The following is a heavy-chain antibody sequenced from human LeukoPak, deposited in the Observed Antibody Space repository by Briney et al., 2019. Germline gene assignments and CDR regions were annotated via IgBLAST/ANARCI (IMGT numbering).Heavy chain of an antibody. J-gene: IGHJ4*02. V-gene: IGHV3-33*06. CDR2: IWYDGSDK. D-gene: IGHD3-3*01. CDR1: GFTFSSYG. Sequence: PGRSLRLSCAASGFTFSSYGMHWVRQAPGKGLEWVAVIWYDGSDKYYADSVKGRFTISRDNSKNTLYLQMNSLRAEDTAVYYCAKDAYDFWSGYPYYFDYWGQGTLVTVSS. CDR3: AKDAYDFWSGYPYYFDY.